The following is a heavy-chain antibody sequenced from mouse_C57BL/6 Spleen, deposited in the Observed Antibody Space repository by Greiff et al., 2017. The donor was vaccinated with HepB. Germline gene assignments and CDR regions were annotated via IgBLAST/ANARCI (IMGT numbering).Heavy chain of an antibody. D-gene: IGHD1-1*01. CDR2: FYPGSGSI. CDR3: ARHEDDGSSFSYWYFDV. V-gene: IGHV1-62-2*01. CDR1: GYTFTEYT. Sequence: VQLQQSGAELVKPGASVKLSCKASGYTFTEYTIHWVKQRSGQGLEWIGWFYPGSGSIKYNEKFKDKATLTADKSSSTVYIELSRLTSEDSAVYFCARHEDDGSSFSYWYFDVWGTGTTVTVSS. J-gene: IGHJ1*03.